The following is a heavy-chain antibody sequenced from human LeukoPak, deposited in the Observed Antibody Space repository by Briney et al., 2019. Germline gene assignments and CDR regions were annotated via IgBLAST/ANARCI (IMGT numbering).Heavy chain of an antibody. J-gene: IGHJ3*02. CDR2: IIPIFGTA. V-gene: IGHV1-69*13. D-gene: IGHD2-2*01. CDR3: ARDRLGYCSSTSCYAFDI. CDR1: GGTFSSYA. Sequence: ASVKVSCKAPGGTFSSYAISWVRQAPGQGLEWMGGIIPIFGTANYAQKFQGRVTITADESTSTAYMELSSLRSEDTAVYYCARDRLGYCSSTSCYAFDIWGQGTMVTVSS.